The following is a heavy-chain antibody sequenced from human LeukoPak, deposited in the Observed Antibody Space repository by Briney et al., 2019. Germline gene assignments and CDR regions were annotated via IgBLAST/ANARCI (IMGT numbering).Heavy chain of an antibody. D-gene: IGHD2-21*02. Sequence: GGSLRLSCAASGFAASDNYMSWVRQAPGKGLEWVSFIYSADNTYYADSVKGRFTISRDNSKNTLYLQMNSLRAEDTAVYYCARGFGSTAFDYWGQGTLVTVSS. CDR3: ARGFGSTAFDY. J-gene: IGHJ4*02. V-gene: IGHV3-53*01. CDR1: GFAASDNY. CDR2: IYSADNT.